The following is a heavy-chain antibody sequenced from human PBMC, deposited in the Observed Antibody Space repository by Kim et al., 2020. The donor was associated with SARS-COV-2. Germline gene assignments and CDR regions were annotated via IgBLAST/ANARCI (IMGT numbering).Heavy chain of an antibody. J-gene: IGHJ3*02. D-gene: IGHD1-26*01. Sequence: FQGRVTSTADESTSTAYMELSSLRSEDTAVYYCARAAGGGSGSYYVAFDIWGQGTMVTVSS. CDR3: ARAAGGGSGSYYVAFDI. V-gene: IGHV1-69*01.